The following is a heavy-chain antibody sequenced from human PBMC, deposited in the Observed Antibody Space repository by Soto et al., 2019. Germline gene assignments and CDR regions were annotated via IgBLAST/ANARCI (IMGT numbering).Heavy chain of an antibody. V-gene: IGHV2-70*04. Sequence: SGPTLVNPTQTLTLTCTFSGFSLSTSGMRVSWIRQPPGKALQWLARIDWDDDKFYTTSLRTRLTISKDTSKNQVVLTMANMDPVDTATYYCAKTGTDGSWFDPWGQGTLVTVSS. J-gene: IGHJ5*02. CDR2: IDWDDDK. CDR3: AKTGTDGSWFDP. CDR1: GFSLSTSGMR. D-gene: IGHD1-1*01.